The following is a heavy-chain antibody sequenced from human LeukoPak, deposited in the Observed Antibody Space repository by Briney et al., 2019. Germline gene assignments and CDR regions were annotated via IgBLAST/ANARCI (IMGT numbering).Heavy chain of an antibody. V-gene: IGHV1-3*01. CDR2: INAGNGNT. CDR1: GYTFTSYA. CDR3: ARASGGVNDAFDI. J-gene: IGHJ3*02. D-gene: IGHD3-10*01. Sequence: ASVKVSCKASGYTFTSYAMHWVRQAPGQRLEWMGWINAGNGNTKYSQKFQGRVTITRDTSASTAYMELRSLRSDDTAVYYCARASGGVNDAFDIWGQGTMVTVSS.